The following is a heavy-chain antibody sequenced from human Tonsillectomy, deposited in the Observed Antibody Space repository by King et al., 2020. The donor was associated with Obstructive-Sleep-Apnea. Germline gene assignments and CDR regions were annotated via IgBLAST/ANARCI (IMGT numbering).Heavy chain of an antibody. V-gene: IGHV4-39*07. D-gene: IGHD6-25*01. CDR2: IYYSGRT. J-gene: IGHJ5*02. CDR1: GGSISSSSFH. Sequence: QLQESGPGLVKPSETLSLTCTVSGGSISSSSFHWGWIRQPPGKGLEWIGSIYYSGRTYYNPSLKSRVTISVDTSKNQFSLKLTSVTAADTAVYYCAREGAAATNWFDPWDQGTLVTVSS. CDR3: AREGAAATNWFDP.